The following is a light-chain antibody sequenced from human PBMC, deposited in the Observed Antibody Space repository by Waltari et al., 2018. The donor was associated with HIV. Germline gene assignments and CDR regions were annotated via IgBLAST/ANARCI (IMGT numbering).Light chain of an antibody. V-gene: IGLV7-43*01. Sequence: QTVVTQEPSLTVSPGGTVTLTCPYTTGAVTSAYYPNWFRLKPGQAPRALIYSTNYKHSWTPVRFSGSLLGGKAALTLSGVQPEDEAEYYCQLYYDGAWVFGGGTKLTVL. J-gene: IGLJ3*02. CDR2: STN. CDR1: TGAVTSAYY. CDR3: QLYYDGAWV.